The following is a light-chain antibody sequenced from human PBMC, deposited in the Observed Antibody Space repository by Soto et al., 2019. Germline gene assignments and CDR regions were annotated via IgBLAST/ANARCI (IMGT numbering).Light chain of an antibody. CDR1: SSDVGGYNY. CDR2: EVS. Sequence: QSALTQPPSASGSPGQSVTISCTETSSDVGGYNYVSWYQQHPDKAPKLMIYEVSKRPSGVPDRFSGSKSGNTASLTVSGLQAEDEADYYCSSYAGSNRVFGGGTKVTVL. V-gene: IGLV2-8*01. J-gene: IGLJ3*02. CDR3: SSYAGSNRV.